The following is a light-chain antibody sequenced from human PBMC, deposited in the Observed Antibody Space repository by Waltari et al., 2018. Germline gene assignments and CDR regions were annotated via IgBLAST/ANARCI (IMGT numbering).Light chain of an antibody. J-gene: IGLJ2*01. CDR3: TSYASSSTLV. V-gene: IGLV2-14*03. CDR2: DVG. CDR1: SSDVGGYNY. Sequence: QSALTQPASVSGSPGQSLTISCTGISSDVGGYNYVSWYQQHPGKAPKVMIYDVGYRPSGVSSRFSGSKSGNTASLTISGLQAEDEADYYCTSYASSSTLVFGGGTKLTVL.